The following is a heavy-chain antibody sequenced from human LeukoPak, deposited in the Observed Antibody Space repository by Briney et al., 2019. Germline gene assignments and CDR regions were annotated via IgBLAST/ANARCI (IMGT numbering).Heavy chain of an antibody. J-gene: IGHJ4*02. CDR2: IYASGST. V-gene: IGHV4-4*07. CDR1: GGSISSYY. Sequence: SETLSLTCIVSGGSISSYYWSWIRQPAGKGLEWIGRIYASGSTNYNPSLKSRVTMSVDTSKNQFSLKLSSVTAADTALYYCARESGVKKADSSGWLYWYYFDYWGQGTLVTVSS. CDR3: ARESGVKKADSSGWLYWYYFDY. D-gene: IGHD6-19*01.